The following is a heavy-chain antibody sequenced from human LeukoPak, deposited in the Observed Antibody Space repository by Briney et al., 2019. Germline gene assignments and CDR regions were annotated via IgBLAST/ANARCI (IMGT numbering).Heavy chain of an antibody. CDR1: GFTFSSYG. CDR3: AKVDFFASSGWFPFDY. D-gene: IGHD6-19*01. J-gene: IGHJ4*02. V-gene: IGHV3-23*01. Sequence: GGSLRLSCAASGFTFSSYGMSWVRQAPGKGLEWVSAISGSGGSTYYADSVKGRFTISRDNSKNTLYLQMNSLRAEDTAVYYCAKVDFFASSGWFPFDYWGQGTLVTVSS. CDR2: ISGSGGST.